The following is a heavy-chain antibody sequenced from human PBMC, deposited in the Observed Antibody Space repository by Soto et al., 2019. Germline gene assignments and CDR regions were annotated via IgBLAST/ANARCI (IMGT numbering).Heavy chain of an antibody. D-gene: IGHD3-10*01. CDR2: ISSNGGST. Sequence: EVQLVESGGGLVQPGGSLRLSCAASGFTFSSYAMHWVRQAPGKGLEYVSAISSNGGSTYYANSVKGRFTISRDNSKNTLYLQMGSLRAEDMAVYYCARDGWFGELLSPGCWFDPWGQGTLVTVSS. CDR3: ARDGWFGELLSPGCWFDP. J-gene: IGHJ5*02. CDR1: GFTFSSYA. V-gene: IGHV3-64*01.